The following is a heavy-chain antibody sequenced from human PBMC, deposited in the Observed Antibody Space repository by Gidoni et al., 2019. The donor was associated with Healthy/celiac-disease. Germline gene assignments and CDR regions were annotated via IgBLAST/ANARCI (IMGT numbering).Heavy chain of an antibody. CDR3: ARLTSTYYYDSSGSWSFDY. J-gene: IGHJ4*02. CDR2: IGGGGGST. V-gene: IGHV3-23*01. CDR1: GFTFSSYA. D-gene: IGHD3-22*01. Sequence: EVQLLESGGGLVQPGGSLRVSCAASGFTFSSYALGWVRQSPGKGLEWVAAIGGGGGSTYYADSVKGRFTISRDNSKNTLYLQMNSLRAEDTAVYYCARLTSTYYYDSSGSWSFDYWGQGTLVTVSS.